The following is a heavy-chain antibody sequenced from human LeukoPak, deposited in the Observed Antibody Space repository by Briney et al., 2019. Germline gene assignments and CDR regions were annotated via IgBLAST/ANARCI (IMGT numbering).Heavy chain of an antibody. V-gene: IGHV4-61*02. CDR3: ARDQGWVGVSMSLDV. CDR1: GASISSGTYY. CDR2: MFIRGTP. J-gene: IGHJ4*02. D-gene: IGHD5/OR15-5a*01. Sequence: PSESLSLTCTVSGASISSGTYYWSWIRQPAGKGLEWIGRMFIRGTPNYSPSLKSRVTMSLDTSRSQFSLTLSSVTAADTAVYYCARDQGWVGVSMSLDVWGPGILVTVSS.